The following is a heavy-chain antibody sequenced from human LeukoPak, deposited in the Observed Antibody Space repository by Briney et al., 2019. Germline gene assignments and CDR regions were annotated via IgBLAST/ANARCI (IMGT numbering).Heavy chain of an antibody. J-gene: IGHJ4*02. Sequence: GGSLRLSCAASGFTFSSYAMSWVRQAPGKGLEWVSAISGSGGSTYYADSVRGRFTISRDNSKNTLYLQMNSLRAEDTAVYYCAKAEMATLAFDYWGQGTLVTVSS. CDR2: ISGSGGST. CDR3: AKAEMATLAFDY. V-gene: IGHV3-23*01. CDR1: GFTFSSYA. D-gene: IGHD5-24*01.